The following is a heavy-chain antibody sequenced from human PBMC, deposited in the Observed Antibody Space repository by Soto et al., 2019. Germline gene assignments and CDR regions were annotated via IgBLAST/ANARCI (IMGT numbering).Heavy chain of an antibody. V-gene: IGHV1-3*01. CDR1: GYTFTRYN. CDR3: ARPKDYDDCLDY. D-gene: IGHD3-22*01. Sequence: QVQLVQSGAEVKKPGASVKVSRKASGYTFTRYNMHWVRQAPGQRLEWMGWINAGNGNTKYSQKFQGRVTITRDTSANTAYMELSSLISEDTAVYYCARPKDYDDCLDYWGQGTLVTVSS. J-gene: IGHJ4*02. CDR2: INAGNGNT.